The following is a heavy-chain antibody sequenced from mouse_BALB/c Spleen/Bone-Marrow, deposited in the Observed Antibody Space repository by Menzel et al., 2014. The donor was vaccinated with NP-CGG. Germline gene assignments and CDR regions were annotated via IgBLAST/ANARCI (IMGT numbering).Heavy chain of an antibody. Sequence: EVKLVESGGGLVKPGGSLKLSCAASGFTFXSYAMSWVRQTPEKRLEWVASISSGGSTYYPDSVKGRFTISRDNARNILYLQMSSLRSEDTAMYYCARATTATGVDYWGQGTSVTVSS. J-gene: IGHJ4*01. CDR3: ARATTATGVDY. CDR1: GFTFXSYA. V-gene: IGHV5-6-5*01. D-gene: IGHD1-2*01. CDR2: ISSGGST.